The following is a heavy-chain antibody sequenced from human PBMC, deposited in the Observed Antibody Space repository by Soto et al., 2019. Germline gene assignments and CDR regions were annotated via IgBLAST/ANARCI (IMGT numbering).Heavy chain of an antibody. J-gene: IGHJ4*02. CDR2: ISYSGST. D-gene: IGHD5-18*01. Sequence: SETLSLTCSVSGDSIRRNYWGWIRQPPGKGLEWVGSISYSGSTFYNPSLKSRVTISMDTSKNQLSLRLTSVTAADTAVYYCASQSLWNPEFRDWGQRNPVTVYS. V-gene: IGHV4-59*01. CDR3: ASQSLWNPEFRD. CDR1: GDSIRRNY.